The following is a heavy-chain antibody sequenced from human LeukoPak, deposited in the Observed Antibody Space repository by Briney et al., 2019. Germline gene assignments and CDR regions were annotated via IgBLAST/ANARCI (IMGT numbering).Heavy chain of an antibody. CDR2: INPNSGGT. CDR1: GYTFTGYN. Sequence: ASVKVSCKASGYTFTGYNMHWVRQAPGQGLEWMGWINPNSGGTNYAQKFQGRVTMTRDTSINTAYLELGRLTSDDTAAYYCTKEGVEGYWGQGTLVTVSS. J-gene: IGHJ4*02. CDR3: TKEGVEGY. V-gene: IGHV1-2*02.